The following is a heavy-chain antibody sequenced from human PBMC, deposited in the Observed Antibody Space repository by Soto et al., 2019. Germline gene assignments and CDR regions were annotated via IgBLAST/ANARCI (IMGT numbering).Heavy chain of an antibody. CDR2: IYATGTT. V-gene: IGHV4-4*07. Sequence: PSETLSLTCTVSGASISGFYWSWIRKSAGKGLEWIGRIYATGTTDYNPALKSRVMMSVDTSKKQFSLKLRSVTAADTAVYYCVRDGTKTLRDWFDPWGQGISVTVSS. J-gene: IGHJ5*02. D-gene: IGHD1-1*01. CDR3: VRDGTKTLRDWFDP. CDR1: GASISGFY.